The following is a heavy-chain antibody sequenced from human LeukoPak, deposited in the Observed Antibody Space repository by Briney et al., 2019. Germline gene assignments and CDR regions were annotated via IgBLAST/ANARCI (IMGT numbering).Heavy chain of an antibody. CDR3: TTAPDSSSWYEADY. CDR2: IKSKTDGGTT. Sequence: GGSLRLSCAASGFTFSNAWMSWVRQAPGKGLEWVGRIKSKTDGGTTDYAAPVKGRFTISRDDSKNTLYLQMNSLKTEDTAVYYCTTAPDSSSWYEADYWGQGTLVTVSS. D-gene: IGHD6-13*01. J-gene: IGHJ4*02. CDR1: GFTFSNAW. V-gene: IGHV3-15*01.